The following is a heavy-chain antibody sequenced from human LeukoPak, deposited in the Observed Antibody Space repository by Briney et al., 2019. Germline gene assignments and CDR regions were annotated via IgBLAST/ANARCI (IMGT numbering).Heavy chain of an antibody. J-gene: IGHJ3*02. CDR1: GCPLTELS. V-gene: IGHV1-24*01. CDR2: FDPEDGET. Sequence: ASVKLSCKVSGCPLTELSMHWVRQAPGKGLEWMGGFDPEDGETIYAQKFQGRVTMTEDTSTDTAYMELSSLRSEDTAVYYCATSGVPAAIHDAFDIWGQGTMVTVSS. CDR3: ATSGVPAAIHDAFDI. D-gene: IGHD2-2*02.